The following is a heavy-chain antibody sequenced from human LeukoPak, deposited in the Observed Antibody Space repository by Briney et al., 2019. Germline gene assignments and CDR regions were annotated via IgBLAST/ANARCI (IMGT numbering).Heavy chain of an antibody. J-gene: IGHJ4*02. D-gene: IGHD3-22*01. CDR3: AREGSYYYYDSSGYYSGLFDY. CDR2: INSDGSST. CDR1: GFTFSSYN. Sequence: TGGSLRLSCAASGFTFSSYNMNWVRQAPGKGLVWVSRINSDGSSTSYADSVKGRFTISRDNAKNTLYLQMNSLRAEDTAVYYCAREGSYYYYDSSGYYSGLFDYWGQGTLVTVSS. V-gene: IGHV3-74*01.